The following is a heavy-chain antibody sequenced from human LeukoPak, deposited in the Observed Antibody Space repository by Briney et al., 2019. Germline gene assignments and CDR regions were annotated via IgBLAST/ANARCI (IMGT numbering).Heavy chain of an antibody. V-gene: IGHV5-51*01. CDR1: GYTFTSYW. CDR3: ASLRSYSDAFDI. CDR2: IYPGDSDT. Sequence: GESLRISCQGSGYTFTSYWIAWVRQMPGEGLEGMGIIYPGDSDTRYSPSFQGQATISADKSISTAFLQWSSLKASDSAMYYCASLRSYSDAFDIWGQGTMVTVSS. J-gene: IGHJ3*02. D-gene: IGHD2-21*01.